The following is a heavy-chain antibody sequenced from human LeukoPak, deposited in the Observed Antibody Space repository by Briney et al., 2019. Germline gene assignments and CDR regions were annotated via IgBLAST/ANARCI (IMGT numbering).Heavy chain of an antibody. D-gene: IGHD3-22*01. V-gene: IGHV4-61*01. J-gene: IGHJ4*02. CDR3: ARGPWSDYYDSSLIFDY. CDR2: IYYSGST. CDR1: GGSVCSGSYY. Sequence: PSETLSLTCTVSGGSVCSGSYYWSWIRQPPGKGLEWIGYIYYSGSTKYNPSFKSRVTISVDTSKNQFSLKLSSVTAADTAVYYCARGPWSDYYDSSLIFDYWGQGTLVTVSS.